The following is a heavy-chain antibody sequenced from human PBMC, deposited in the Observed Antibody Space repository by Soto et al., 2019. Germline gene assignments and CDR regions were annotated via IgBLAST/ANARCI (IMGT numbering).Heavy chain of an antibody. CDR1: GYTFTSYG. CDR2: ISAYNGNT. CDR3: ARLPYYYGSGDPFDY. J-gene: IGHJ4*02. V-gene: IGHV1-18*01. D-gene: IGHD3-10*01. Sequence: GASVKVSCKASGYTFTSYGISWVRQAPGQGLEWMGWISAYNGNTNYAQKLQGRVTMTTDTSTSTAYMELRSLRSDDTAVYYCARLPYYYGSGDPFDYWGQGTLVTVSS.